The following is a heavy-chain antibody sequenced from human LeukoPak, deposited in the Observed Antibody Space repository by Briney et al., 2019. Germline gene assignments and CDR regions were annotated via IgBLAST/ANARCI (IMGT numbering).Heavy chain of an antibody. V-gene: IGHV3-74*01. CDR1: GFTFSSYW. J-gene: IGHJ6*03. Sequence: GGSLRLSCAASGFTFSSYWMHWVRQAPGKGLVWVSRIDSDGSSTSYADSVKGRFTISRDNAKNSLYLQMNSLRVEDTAVYYCAREGNYYMDVWGKGTTVTISS. CDR3: AREGNYYMDV. CDR2: IDSDGSST.